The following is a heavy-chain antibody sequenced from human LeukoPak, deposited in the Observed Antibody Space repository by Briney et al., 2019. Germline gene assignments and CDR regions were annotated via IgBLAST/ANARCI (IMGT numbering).Heavy chain of an antibody. V-gene: IGHV3-11*01. J-gene: IGHJ3*02. CDR3: ARVADVGADAFDI. Sequence: PGGSLRLSCAASGFTFSDYYMSWIRQAPGKGLEWGSYISSSGSTIYYADSVKGRFTISRDNAKNSLYLQMNSLRAEDTAVYYCARVADVGADAFDIWGQGTMVTVSS. CDR2: ISSSGSTI. CDR1: GFTFSDYY. D-gene: IGHD1-26*01.